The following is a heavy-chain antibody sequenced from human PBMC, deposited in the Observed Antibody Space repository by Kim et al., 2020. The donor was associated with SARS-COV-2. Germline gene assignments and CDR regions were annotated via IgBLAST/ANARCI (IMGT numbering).Heavy chain of an antibody. J-gene: IGHJ4*02. D-gene: IGHD2-15*01. CDR3: AREGVDGYIDY. CDR2: T. V-gene: IGHV3-64*01. Sequence: TNYANSVKRRCTISRANSKNTLYLQMGSLGAEDMAVYYCAREGVDGYIDYWGQGTLVTVSS.